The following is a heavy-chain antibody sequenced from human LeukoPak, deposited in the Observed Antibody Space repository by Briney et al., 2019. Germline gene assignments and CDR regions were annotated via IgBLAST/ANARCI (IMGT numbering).Heavy chain of an antibody. CDR3: TRDLANSWYYY. D-gene: IGHD6-13*01. J-gene: IGHJ4*02. V-gene: IGHV4-59*11. Sequence: PSETLSLTCAVSGASISGHYWSWIRQSPGKGLEWIGYIYYSGSTNYNPSLKSRVTISVDTSKNQFSLKLSSVTAADTAVYYCTRDLANSWYYYWGRGILVTVSS. CDR1: GASISGHY. CDR2: IYYSGST.